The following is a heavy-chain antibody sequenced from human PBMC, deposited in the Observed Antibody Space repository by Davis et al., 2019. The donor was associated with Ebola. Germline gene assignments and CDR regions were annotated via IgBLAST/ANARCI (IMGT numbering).Heavy chain of an antibody. Sequence: GGSLRLSCAASGFIFSDAWMSWVRQAPGKGLEWVGRIKSKTHGGTTDYAAPVKGRFTISRDDSKNTAYLQMNSLKTEDTAVYYCTSSSWYGAEDYWGQGTLVTVS. V-gene: IGHV3-15*01. CDR3: TSSSWYGAEDY. D-gene: IGHD6-13*01. CDR1: GFIFSDAW. CDR2: IKSKTHGGTT. J-gene: IGHJ4*02.